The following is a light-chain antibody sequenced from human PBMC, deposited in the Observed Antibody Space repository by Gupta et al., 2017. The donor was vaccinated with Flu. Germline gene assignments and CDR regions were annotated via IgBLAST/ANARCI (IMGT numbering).Light chain of an antibody. Sequence: QSALTQPASVSGSPGQSITISCTGTSSDVGGYNYVSWYQQHPGKAPKLMIYEVGDRPSGVSNRVSGSKSGNTASLTISGLQAEDEADYYCSSYTTSSTLVFGTGTKVTVL. CDR3: SSYTTSSTLV. J-gene: IGLJ1*01. V-gene: IGLV2-14*01. CDR1: SSDVGGYNY. CDR2: EVG.